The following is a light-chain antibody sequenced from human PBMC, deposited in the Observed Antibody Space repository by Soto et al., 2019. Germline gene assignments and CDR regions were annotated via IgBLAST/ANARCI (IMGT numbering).Light chain of an antibody. CDR2: DVS. V-gene: IGLV2-8*01. CDR3: SSYAGSNNRYV. J-gene: IGLJ1*01. Sequence: QSVLTQPPSASGSPGQSVTISCPGTSSDVGGYNYVSWYQQHPGKAPKLMIYDVSKRPSGVPDRFSGSKSGNTASLTVSGLQPEDEADYYCSSYAGSNNRYVFGTGTKVTVL. CDR1: SSDVGGYNY.